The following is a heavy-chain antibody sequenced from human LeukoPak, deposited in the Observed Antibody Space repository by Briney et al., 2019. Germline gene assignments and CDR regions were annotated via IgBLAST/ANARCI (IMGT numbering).Heavy chain of an antibody. J-gene: IGHJ6*03. CDR2: ISGSGGST. V-gene: IGHV3-23*01. CDR3: AKARSGEKVYYYMDV. D-gene: IGHD4-17*01. CDR1: GFTFSSYA. Sequence: GGPLRLSCAASGFTFSSYAMSWVRQAPGKGLEWVSAISGSGGSTYYADSVKGRFTISRDNSKNTLYLQMNSLRAEDTAVYYCAKARSGEKVYYYMDVWGKGITVTISS.